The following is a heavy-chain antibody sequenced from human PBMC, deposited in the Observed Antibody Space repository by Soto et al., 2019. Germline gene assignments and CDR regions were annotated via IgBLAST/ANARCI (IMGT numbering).Heavy chain of an antibody. CDR2: ISSSSSTI. CDR3: ARGSINWELPPGPDY. Sequence: PGGSLRLSCAASGFTFSSYSMNWVRQAPGKGLEWVSYISSSSSTIYYADSVKGRFTISRDNAKNSLYLQMNSLRAEDTAVYYCARGSINWELPPGPDYWGQGTLVTVSS. CDR1: GFTFSSYS. J-gene: IGHJ4*02. V-gene: IGHV3-48*01. D-gene: IGHD1-7*01.